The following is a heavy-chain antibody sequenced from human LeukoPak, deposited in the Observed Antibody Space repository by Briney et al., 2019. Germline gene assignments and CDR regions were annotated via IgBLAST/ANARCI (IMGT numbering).Heavy chain of an antibody. V-gene: IGHV5-51*01. CDR1: GYAFTSYW. CDR3: ARPSTTAYSSSLAR. CDR2: IYPGDSDT. D-gene: IGHD6-13*01. Sequence: HGESLKISCKGSGYAFTSYWIAWVRQMPGKGLEWMGIIYPGDSDTRYRPSFQGQVTISADKSISTAYLQWSSLKASDTAMYYCARPSTTAYSSSLARWGQGTLVIVSS. J-gene: IGHJ4*02.